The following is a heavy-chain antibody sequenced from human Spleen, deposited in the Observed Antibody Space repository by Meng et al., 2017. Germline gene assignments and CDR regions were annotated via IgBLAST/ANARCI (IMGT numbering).Heavy chain of an antibody. CDR1: RLTLSSYR. CDR2: INSDGSNT. D-gene: IGHD5/OR15-5a*01. CDR3: ARGVLSTINAFDI. J-gene: IGHJ3*02. Sequence: GGSLGLSCAASRLTLSSYRMHWVRKVPGEGLEWVSRINSDGSNTWDADSVKRRFTISRDNAKNTVYLQMNSLRAEDTAVYYCARGVLSTINAFDIWGQGTMVTVSS. V-gene: IGHV3-74*01.